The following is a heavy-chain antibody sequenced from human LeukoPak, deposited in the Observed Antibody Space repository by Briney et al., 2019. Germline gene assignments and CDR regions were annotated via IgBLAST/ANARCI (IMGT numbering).Heavy chain of an antibody. V-gene: IGHV1-69*01. CDR3: ARARRYSSSEFDY. Sequence: SVKVSCKASGGTFISYAIGWVRQAPGQGLEWMGGIIPIFGTANYAHKFQGRVTINADESTNTAYMELSSLRSEDTAVYYCARARRYSSSEFDYWGQGTLVTVSS. J-gene: IGHJ4*02. CDR1: GGTFISYA. D-gene: IGHD6-6*01. CDR2: IIPIFGTA.